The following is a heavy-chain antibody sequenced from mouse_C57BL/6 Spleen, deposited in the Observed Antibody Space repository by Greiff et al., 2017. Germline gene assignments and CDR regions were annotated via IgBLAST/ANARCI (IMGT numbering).Heavy chain of an antibody. J-gene: IGHJ3*01. CDR2: IYPGDGDT. Sequence: VQLQQSGAELVKPGASVKISCKASGYAFSSYWMTWVKQRPGKGLEWIGQIYPGDGDTNYNGKFKGKATLTEDKSSSTAYMQLSSLTSEDSAVYFCAREDNYGSSYGFAYWGQGTLVTVSA. CDR3: AREDNYGSSYGFAY. V-gene: IGHV1-80*01. CDR1: GYAFSSYW. D-gene: IGHD1-1*01.